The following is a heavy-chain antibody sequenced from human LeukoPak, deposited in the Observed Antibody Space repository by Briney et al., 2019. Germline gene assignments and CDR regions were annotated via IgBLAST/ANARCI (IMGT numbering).Heavy chain of an antibody. CDR1: GFTFSSYG. Sequence: PGGSLRLSCAASGFTFSSYGMHWVRQAPGKGLEWVAVISYDGSNKYYADSVKGRFTISRDNSKNTLYLQMNSLRAEDTAVYYCAKEEGPSSGWYMVYYYGMDVWGKGTTVTVSS. CDR2: ISYDGSNK. D-gene: IGHD6-19*01. CDR3: AKEEGPSSGWYMVYYYGMDV. V-gene: IGHV3-30*18. J-gene: IGHJ6*04.